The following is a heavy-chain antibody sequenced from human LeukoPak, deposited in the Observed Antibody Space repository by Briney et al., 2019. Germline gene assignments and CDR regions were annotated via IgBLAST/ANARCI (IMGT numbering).Heavy chain of an antibody. CDR3: TRDMQGSRLYLVGSQND. J-gene: IGHJ4*02. CDR2: INSRSNYI. CDR1: GFTFSTYS. Sequence: GGSLRLSCAASGFTFSTYSMNWVRQAPGKGLEWVSSINSRSNYIFYADSVKGRFTISRDNAMNTLYLQMNSLRAEDSALYYCTRDMQGSRLYLVGSQNDWGQGTLVTVSS. V-gene: IGHV3-21*01. D-gene: IGHD1-26*01.